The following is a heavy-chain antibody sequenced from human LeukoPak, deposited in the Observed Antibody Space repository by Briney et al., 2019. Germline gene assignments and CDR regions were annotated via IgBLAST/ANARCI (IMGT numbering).Heavy chain of an antibody. J-gene: IGHJ3*02. CDR1: GYSISSGYY. D-gene: IGHD6-19*01. CDR3: ARDFPPGIAVAGAFDI. CDR2: IYHSGST. Sequence: PSETLSLTCAVSGYSISSGYYWGWIRQPPGKGLEWIGSIYHSGSTYYNPSLKSRVTISVDTSKNQFSLKLSSVTAADTAVYYCARDFPPGIAVAGAFDIWGQGTMVTVSS. V-gene: IGHV4-38-2*02.